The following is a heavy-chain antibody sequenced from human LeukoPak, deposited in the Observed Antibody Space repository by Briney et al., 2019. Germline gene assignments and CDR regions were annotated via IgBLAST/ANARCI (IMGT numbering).Heavy chain of an antibody. Sequence: GGSLRLSCAVSGFTFSSYGMHWVRQAPGKGLEWVAFIRYDGSNTYYADSVKGRFTISRDNSKNTLYLQMDTLRAEDTAVYYCAKLYSSGSGSYFAAYFDEWGEGSLVTASS. CDR1: GFTFSSYG. V-gene: IGHV3-30*02. CDR3: AKLYSSGSGSYFAAYFDE. CDR2: IRYDGSNT. J-gene: IGHJ4*01. D-gene: IGHD3-10*01.